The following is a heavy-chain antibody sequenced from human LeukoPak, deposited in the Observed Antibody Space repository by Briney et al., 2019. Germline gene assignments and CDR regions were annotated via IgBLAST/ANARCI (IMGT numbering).Heavy chain of an antibody. Sequence: PGGSLRLSCAASGFTFSSYSMNWVRQAPGKGLEWVSSISSSSSYIYYADSVKGRFTISRDNAKNSLYLQMNSLRAEDTAVYYCARDDVETVDAFDIWGQGTMVTVSS. D-gene: IGHD5-24*01. CDR3: ARDDVETVDAFDI. J-gene: IGHJ3*02. CDR2: ISSSSSYI. CDR1: GFTFSSYS. V-gene: IGHV3-21*01.